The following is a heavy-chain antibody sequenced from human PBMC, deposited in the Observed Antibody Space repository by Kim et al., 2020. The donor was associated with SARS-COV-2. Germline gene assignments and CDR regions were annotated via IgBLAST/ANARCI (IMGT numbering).Heavy chain of an antibody. CDR1: GDSITNGDYY. D-gene: IGHD3-10*01. CDR3: ARIFGSESYYPFES. CDR2: IYHSGAT. J-gene: IGHJ4*01. V-gene: IGHV4-30-4*01. Sequence: SETLSLTCNVSGDSITNGDYYWTWTRQSPGKALEWIGYIYHSGATFYNPSLESRLAISVDTAKNQFSLRLSSVTAADTALYYCARIFGSESYYPFESWG.